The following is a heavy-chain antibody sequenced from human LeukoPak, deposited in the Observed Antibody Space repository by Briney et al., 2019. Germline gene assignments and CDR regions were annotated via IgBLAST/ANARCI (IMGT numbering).Heavy chain of an antibody. CDR2: IIPIFGTA. CDR3: ARDRGDSPWYFDL. J-gene: IGHJ2*01. Sequence: SVKVSCNASGGTFSSYAISWVRQAPGQGLEWMGGIIPIFGTANYAQKFQGRVTITTDESTSTAYMELSSLRSEDTAMYYCARDRGDSPWYFDLWGRGTLVTVSS. CDR1: GGTFSSYA. V-gene: IGHV1-69*05. D-gene: IGHD2-21*01.